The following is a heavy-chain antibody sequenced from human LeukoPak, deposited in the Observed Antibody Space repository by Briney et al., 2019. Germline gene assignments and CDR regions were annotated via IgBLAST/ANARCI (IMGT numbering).Heavy chain of an antibody. CDR1: GFTFTNYA. V-gene: IGHV3-23*01. J-gene: IGHJ6*03. CDR2: ISGSGGST. D-gene: IGHD5-18*01. CDR3: AKAVDTAMVTYYYYMDV. Sequence: PGGSLRLSCAASGFTFTNYAMSWVRQAPGKGLEWVSAISGSGGSTYYADSVKGRFTISRDNSKNTLYLQMNSLRAEDTAVYYCAKAVDTAMVTYYYYMDVWGKGTTVTVSS.